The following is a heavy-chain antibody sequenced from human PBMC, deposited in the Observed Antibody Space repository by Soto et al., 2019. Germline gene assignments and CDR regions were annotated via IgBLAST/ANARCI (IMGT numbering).Heavy chain of an antibody. Sequence: SETLSLTCTVSGGSISGYYWSWIRQPPGKGLEWIGFVHYSGSTNYNPFLKSRVTISVDTSKNQFSLKLNSVTPEDTAVYYCARAIVVVPAAIVRDAFDIWGQGTMVTVSS. V-gene: IGHV4-59*12. CDR1: GGSISGYY. CDR2: VHYSGST. J-gene: IGHJ3*02. CDR3: ARAIVVVPAAIVRDAFDI. D-gene: IGHD2-2*01.